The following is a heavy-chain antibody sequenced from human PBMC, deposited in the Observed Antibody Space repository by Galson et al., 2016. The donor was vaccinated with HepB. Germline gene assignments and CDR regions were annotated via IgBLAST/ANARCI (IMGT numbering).Heavy chain of an antibody. D-gene: IGHD3-10*01. V-gene: IGHV4-61*02. Sequence: TLSLTCTVSGSSISSGSYYWSWIRQPAGKGLEWIGRIYTSGSTNYNPSLKSRVTISVDTSKNQFSLKLSSVTAADTAVYYCARASYYNYHNAFDIWGQGTMVTGSS. CDR3: ARASYYNYHNAFDI. CDR2: IYTSGST. J-gene: IGHJ3*02. CDR1: GSSISSGSYY.